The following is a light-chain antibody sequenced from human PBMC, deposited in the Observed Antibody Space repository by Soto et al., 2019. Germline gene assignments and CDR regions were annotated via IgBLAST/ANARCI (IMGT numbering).Light chain of an antibody. CDR2: QVN. CDR1: SGDVGRFDY. V-gene: IGLV2-8*01. J-gene: IGLJ3*02. CDR3: TSYAGSDTFVV. Sequence: QSVLTQPPSASGSPGQSVSISCTGTSGDVGRFDYVSWYQHHPGKAPKLIIYQVNKRPSGVPDRFSGSKSGNTASLTVSGLQTEDEADYYCTSYAGSDTFVVVGRGTKLTV.